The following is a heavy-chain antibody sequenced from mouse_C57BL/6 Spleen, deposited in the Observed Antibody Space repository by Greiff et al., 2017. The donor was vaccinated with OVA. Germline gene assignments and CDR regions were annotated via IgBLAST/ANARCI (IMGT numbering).Heavy chain of an antibody. CDR2: IYPGGGYT. CDR3: ASHYYDSNGWYFDD. Sequence: QVQLQQSGAELATPGASVQLSCTASGYSFTSYWMHWVPQRPGQGLEWIGYIYPGGGYTKYNQKFKDKATLTADKSSSTAYMQLSSLTYEDYADDDGASHYYDSNGWYFDDWGKGTTVTVSS. J-gene: IGHJ1*03. CDR1: GYSFTSYW. D-gene: IGHD1-1*01. V-gene: IGHV1-7*01.